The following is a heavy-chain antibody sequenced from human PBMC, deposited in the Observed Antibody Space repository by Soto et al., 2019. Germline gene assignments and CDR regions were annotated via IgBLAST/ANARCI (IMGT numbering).Heavy chain of an antibody. V-gene: IGHV4-4*07. CDR1: GASIRSYF. J-gene: IGHJ6*02. CDR3: AGICSSPSFYGTGV. Sequence: PSETLSLTCTVSGASIRSYFWSWIRQRAGKGLEWIGRIYTSGSTEYNPSLVSRVTMSVDTCKKQVSLKLTSVTAADTAVYYCAGICSSPSFYGTGVWGQGSSFTVSS. D-gene: IGHD2-2*01. CDR2: IYTSGST.